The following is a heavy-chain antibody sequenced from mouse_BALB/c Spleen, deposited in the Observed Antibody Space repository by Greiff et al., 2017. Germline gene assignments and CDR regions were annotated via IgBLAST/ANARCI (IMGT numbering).Heavy chain of an antibody. CDR2: ISSGGST. J-gene: IGHJ3*01. CDR3: ARQYGNFAWFAY. V-gene: IGHV5-6-5*01. CDR1: GFTFSSYA. D-gene: IGHD2-1*01. Sequence: EVMLVESGGGLVKPGGSLKLSCAASGFTFSSYAMSWVRQTPEKRLEWVASISSGGSTYYPDSVKGRFTISRDNARNILYLQMSSLRSEDTAMYYCARQYGNFAWFAYWGQGTLVTVSA.